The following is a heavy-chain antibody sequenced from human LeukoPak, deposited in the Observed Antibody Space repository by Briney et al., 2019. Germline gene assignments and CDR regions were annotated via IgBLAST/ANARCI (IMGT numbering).Heavy chain of an antibody. CDR1: GGSISSGSYY. Sequence: PSQTLSLTCTVSGGSISSGSYYWSWIRQPAGTGLEWIGRIYTSGSTNYNPSLKSRVTISVDTSKNQFSLKLSSVTAADTAVYYCARVCGGDCYDAFDIWGQGTMVTVSS. J-gene: IGHJ3*02. CDR3: ARVCGGDCYDAFDI. V-gene: IGHV4-61*02. CDR2: IYTSGST. D-gene: IGHD2-21*02.